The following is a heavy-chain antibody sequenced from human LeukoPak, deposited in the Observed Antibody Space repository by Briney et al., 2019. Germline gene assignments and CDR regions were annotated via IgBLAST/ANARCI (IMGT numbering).Heavy chain of an antibody. CDR3: ATDIVVVPAATALGDAFDI. CDR1: GYTFTGYY. J-gene: IGHJ3*02. Sequence: ASVKVSCKASGYTFTGYYMHWVRQAPGQGLEWMGWINPNSGGTNYAQKFQGRVTMTEDTSTDTAYMELSSLRSEDTAVYYCATDIVVVPAATALGDAFDIWGQGTMVTVSS. V-gene: IGHV1-2*02. D-gene: IGHD2-2*01. CDR2: INPNSGGT.